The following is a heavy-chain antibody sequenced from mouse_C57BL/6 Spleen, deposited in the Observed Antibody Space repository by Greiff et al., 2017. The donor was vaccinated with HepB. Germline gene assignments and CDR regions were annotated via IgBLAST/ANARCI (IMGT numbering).Heavy chain of an antibody. CDR3: ARDYYGSSYNWYFDV. V-gene: IGHV1-80*01. Sequence: FQLQQSGAELVKPGASVKISCKASGYAFSSYWMNWVKQRPGKGLEWIGQIYPGDGDTNYNGKFKGKATLTADKSSSTAYMQLSSLTSEDSAVYFCARDYYGSSYNWYFDVWGTGTTVTVSS. D-gene: IGHD1-1*01. CDR2: IYPGDGDT. CDR1: GYAFSSYW. J-gene: IGHJ1*03.